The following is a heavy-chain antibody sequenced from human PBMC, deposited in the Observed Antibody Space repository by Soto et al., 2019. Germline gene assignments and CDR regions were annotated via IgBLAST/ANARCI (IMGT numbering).Heavy chain of an antibody. J-gene: IGHJ5*02. Sequence: PSETLSLTCTVSGGSISSSSYYWGWIRQPPGKGLEWIGSIYYSGSTYYNPSLKSRVTISVETSKNQFSLKLSSVTAADTAVYYCASRITIFGVVTSGWFDPWGQGTLVTVSS. V-gene: IGHV4-39*01. CDR2: IYYSGST. CDR1: GGSISSSSYY. CDR3: ASRITIFGVVTSGWFDP. D-gene: IGHD3-3*01.